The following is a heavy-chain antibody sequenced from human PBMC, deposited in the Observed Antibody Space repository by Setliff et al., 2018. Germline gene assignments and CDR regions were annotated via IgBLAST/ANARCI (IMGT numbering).Heavy chain of an antibody. V-gene: IGHV1-69*05. CDR2: IIPIFGTT. J-gene: IGHJ6*03. CDR1: GGAFSNYG. D-gene: IGHD2-21*02. Sequence: GASVKVSCKASGGAFSNYGITWVRQAPGQGLEWMGGIIPIFGTTTYAQKFLGRVTITTDESPSTGYMELSSLRSEDTAVYFCARESVVVVTTTNYYYYIDVWGEGTAVTVSS. CDR3: ARESVVVVTTTNYYYYIDV.